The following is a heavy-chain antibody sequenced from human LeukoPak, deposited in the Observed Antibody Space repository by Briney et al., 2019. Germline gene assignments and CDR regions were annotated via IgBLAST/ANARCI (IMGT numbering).Heavy chain of an antibody. Sequence: GGSLRLSCATSGFTFSTSDMHWVRQAPGKGLEWVSFIQYDGSRKNYVDSVKGRFTISRDNSKNTLYLQMNSLRAEDTAVYYCAELGITMIGGVWGKGTTVTVSS. J-gene: IGHJ6*04. CDR1: GFTFSTSD. D-gene: IGHD3-10*02. CDR2: IQYDGSRK. V-gene: IGHV3-30*02. CDR3: AELGITMIGGV.